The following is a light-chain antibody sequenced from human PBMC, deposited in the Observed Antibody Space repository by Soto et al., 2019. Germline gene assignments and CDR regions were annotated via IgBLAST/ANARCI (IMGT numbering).Light chain of an antibody. CDR3: LSFRTTSPVV. J-gene: IGLJ3*02. V-gene: IGLV2-18*02. CDR2: KVT. CDR1: SSDVGSYNR. Sequence: QSALTQPPSVSGSPGQSVTISCTGTSSDVGSYNRVSWFQQPPGTAPKLIIYKVTRRPSGVPDRFSASKSGNTASLTISALQAEDEADYYCLSFRTTSPVVFGGGTKLTVL.